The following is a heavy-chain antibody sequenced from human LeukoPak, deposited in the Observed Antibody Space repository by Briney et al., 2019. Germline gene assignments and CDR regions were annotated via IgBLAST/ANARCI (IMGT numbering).Heavy chain of an antibody. CDR3: ARDLIPHGMDV. V-gene: IGHV4-31*03. J-gene: IGHJ6*04. D-gene: IGHD3-16*01. Sequence: SETLSLTCTVSGGSISSSSYYWGWIRQHPGKGLEWIGYIYYSGSTYYNPSLESRVTISVDTSKNQFSLKLSSVTAADTAVYYCARDLIPHGMDVWGKGTTVTVSS. CDR2: IYYSGST. CDR1: GGSISSSSYY.